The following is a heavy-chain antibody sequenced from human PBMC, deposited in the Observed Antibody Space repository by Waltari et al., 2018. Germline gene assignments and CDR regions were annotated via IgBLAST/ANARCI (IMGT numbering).Heavy chain of an antibody. CDR2: IYHSGST. CDR3: ARVARQLDRKDYFDY. J-gene: IGHJ4*02. Sequence: QLQLQESGSGLVKPSQTLSLTCAGSGGSISSGGYSWSWIRQPPGKGLEWIGYIYHSGSTYYNPSLKSRVTISVDRSKNQFSLKLSSVTAADTAVYYCARVARQLDRKDYFDYWGQGTLVTVSS. CDR1: GGSISSGGYS. D-gene: IGHD6-6*01. V-gene: IGHV4-30-2*01.